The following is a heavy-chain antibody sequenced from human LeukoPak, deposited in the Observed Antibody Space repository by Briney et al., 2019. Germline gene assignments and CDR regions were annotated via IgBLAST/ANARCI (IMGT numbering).Heavy chain of an antibody. Sequence: AGSLRLSCAASGFTFKKYWMNWVRQVPGKGLECLANIKEDGSETYYADSVKGRFTISRDNPKNLLFLQINSLRVEGTAVYYCARETPRRGETRDGYRWGQGTLVTVSS. CDR2: IKEDGSET. V-gene: IGHV3-7*01. J-gene: IGHJ4*02. CDR3: ARETPRRGETRDGYR. D-gene: IGHD5-24*01. CDR1: GFTFKKYW.